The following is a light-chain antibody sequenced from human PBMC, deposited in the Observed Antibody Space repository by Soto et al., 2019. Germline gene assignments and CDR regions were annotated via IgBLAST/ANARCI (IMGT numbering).Light chain of an antibody. CDR1: SSDVGGYNY. J-gene: IGLJ2*01. V-gene: IGLV2-14*03. CDR2: DVS. Sequence: QSALTQPASVSGSPGQSITISCTGTSSDVGGYNYVSWYQHHPGKAPKLMIYDVSDRPSGVSNRFSGSKSGKTASLTISGLQADDVADYYFSSYTSSSTRGDVVFGGGAKLTVL. CDR3: SSYTSSSTRGDVV.